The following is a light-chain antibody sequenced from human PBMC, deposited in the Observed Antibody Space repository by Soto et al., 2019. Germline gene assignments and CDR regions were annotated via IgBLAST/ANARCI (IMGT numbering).Light chain of an antibody. CDR3: QQYNSYSYT. V-gene: IGKV1-5*03. Sequence: DIQMTQSPSTLSASVGDRVTITCRASQYISSWLAWYQQKPGKAPKLLIYRASSLESGVPSRFSGSGSGTEFTLTISSLQPDDFDTYYCQQYNSYSYTFGQGTKVDIK. CDR2: RAS. CDR1: QYISSW. J-gene: IGKJ2*01.